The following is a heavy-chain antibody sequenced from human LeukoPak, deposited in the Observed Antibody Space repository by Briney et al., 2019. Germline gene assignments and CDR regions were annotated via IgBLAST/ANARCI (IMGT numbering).Heavy chain of an antibody. CDR1: GYTFTGYY. J-gene: IGHJ5*02. V-gene: IGHV1-69*05. CDR2: IIPIFGTA. CDR3: ARGYSGSYYGFWFDP. D-gene: IGHD1-26*01. Sequence: ASVKVSCKASGYTFTGYYMHWVRQAPGQGLEWMGGIIPIFGTANYAQKFQGRVTITTDESTSTAYMELSSLRSEDTAVYYCARGYSGSYYGFWFDPWGQGTLVTVSS.